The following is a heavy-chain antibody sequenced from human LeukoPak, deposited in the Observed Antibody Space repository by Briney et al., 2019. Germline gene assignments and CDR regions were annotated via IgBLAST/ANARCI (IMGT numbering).Heavy chain of an antibody. CDR1: GFTFSSYA. CDR3: ARGRHTRKNYYYYMDV. Sequence: GGSLRLSCAASGFTFSSYAMSWVRQAPGKGLDWVSVIGGSGGTTYYADSVKGRFTISRDNSKNTLYLQMNSLRSEDTAVYYCARGRHTRKNYYYYMDVWGKGTTVTISS. J-gene: IGHJ6*03. CDR2: IGGSGGTT. V-gene: IGHV3-23*01.